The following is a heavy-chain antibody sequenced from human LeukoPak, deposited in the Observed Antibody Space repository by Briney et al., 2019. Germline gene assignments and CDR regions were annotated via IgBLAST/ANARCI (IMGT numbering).Heavy chain of an antibody. CDR2: MNPNSGNT. J-gene: IGHJ5*02. CDR3: ARHPSNYYDSSGYFGCFDP. D-gene: IGHD3-22*01. V-gene: IGHV1-8*01. CDR1: GYTFTSYD. Sequence: GASVKVSCKASGYTFTSYDINWVRQATGQGLEWMGWMNPNSGNTGYAQKFQGRVSMTRDTSTSTFYMDLSSLRSEDTAVYYCARHPSNYYDSSGYFGCFDPWGQGTLVTVSS.